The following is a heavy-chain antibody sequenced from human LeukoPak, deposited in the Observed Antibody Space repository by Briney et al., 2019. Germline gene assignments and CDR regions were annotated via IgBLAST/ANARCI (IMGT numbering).Heavy chain of an antibody. Sequence: PGGSLRLSCAASGFTVSSNYMSWVRQAPGKGLEWVGRIKSKTDGGTTDYAAPVRGRFTISRDDSKNTLYLQMNSLKTEDTAAYYCTTDQKWLRLALGYGGQGPRVTVSS. CDR3: TTDQKWLRLALGY. D-gene: IGHD3-16*01. CDR1: GFTVSSNY. V-gene: IGHV3-15*01. CDR2: IKSKTDGGTT. J-gene: IGHJ4*02.